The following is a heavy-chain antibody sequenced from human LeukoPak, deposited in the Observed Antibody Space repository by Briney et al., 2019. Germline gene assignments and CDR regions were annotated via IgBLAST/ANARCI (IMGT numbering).Heavy chain of an antibody. D-gene: IGHD5-12*01. CDR1: GFTFSSYA. CDR2: IGVSGGNT. V-gene: IGHV3-23*01. Sequence: GGSLRLSCAASGFTFSSYAMSWIRQAPGKGLEWVSSIGVSGGNTYYADSVKGRFTISRDNSKNTLYLQMNSLRAEDTAVYYCAKSARGFEGSFDYWGQGTLVTVSS. CDR3: AKSARGFEGSFDY. J-gene: IGHJ4*02.